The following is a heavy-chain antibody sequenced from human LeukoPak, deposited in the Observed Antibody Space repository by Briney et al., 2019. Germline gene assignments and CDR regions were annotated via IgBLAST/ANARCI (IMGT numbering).Heavy chain of an antibody. V-gene: IGHV4-38-2*02. Sequence: SETLSLTCTVSGYSISSGHFWSWIRQPPGKGLEWIGSIYGSGTTYYDPPLRSRVSISADTSKNHFSLELSSVTAADTAVYYCASVGGGSPYWGPGTLVTVSS. D-gene: IGHD3-16*01. CDR3: ASVGGGSPY. CDR1: GYSISSGHF. CDR2: IYGSGTT. J-gene: IGHJ4*02.